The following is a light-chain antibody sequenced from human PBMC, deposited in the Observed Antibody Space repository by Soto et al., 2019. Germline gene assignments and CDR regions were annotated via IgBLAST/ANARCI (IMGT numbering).Light chain of an antibody. Sequence: EIVMTQSPATLSVSPGERATLSCRASQRLSSNLAWYQQKPGQAPRLLIYGVSTRATGVPARFSGSGSGTDFTLTISRLEPEDFAVYYCQQYNNWPRTFGQGTRLEIK. CDR1: QRLSSN. V-gene: IGKV3-15*01. CDR2: GVS. J-gene: IGKJ5*01. CDR3: QQYNNWPRT.